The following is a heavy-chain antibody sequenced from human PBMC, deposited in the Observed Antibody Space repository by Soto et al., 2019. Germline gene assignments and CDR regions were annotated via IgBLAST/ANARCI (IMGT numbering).Heavy chain of an antibody. CDR1: GYTLTRYS. J-gene: IGHJ4*02. V-gene: IGHV1-3*01. Sequence: ASVKVSCKASGYTLTRYSIHWVRQAPGQRLEWMGWINAGNGNTKFSQKFQGRVTITRDTSASTAYMELRGLRSEDTAVYYCAVLGTYYFDNSDNYFDFWGQGTLVTVSS. CDR2: INAGNGNT. D-gene: IGHD3-22*01. CDR3: AVLGTYYFDNSDNYFDF.